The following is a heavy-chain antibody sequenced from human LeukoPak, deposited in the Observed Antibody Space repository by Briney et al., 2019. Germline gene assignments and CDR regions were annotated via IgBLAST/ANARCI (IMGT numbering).Heavy chain of an antibody. D-gene: IGHD1-26*01. V-gene: IGHV1-2*06. J-gene: IGHJ4*02. CDR3: ARDLSSTPYWEFDF. Sequence: ASVKVSCKASGYNFIHYFIQWMRQAPGQGLEWMGRINSNSGDTEYAQKFQGRVTMTRDTSITTVYMELSSLTSDDTAVYYCARDLSSTPYWEFDFWGQGTLVTVSS. CDR1: GYNFIHYF. CDR2: INSNSGDT.